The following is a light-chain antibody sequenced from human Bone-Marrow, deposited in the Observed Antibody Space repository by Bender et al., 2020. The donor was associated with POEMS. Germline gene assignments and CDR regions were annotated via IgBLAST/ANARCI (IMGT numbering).Light chain of an antibody. Sequence: QSVLTQPPSASGTPGQRVTISCSGGSSNIGAHAVNWYQHLPGTAPKLLIYSSHRRPSEVPGRSSGSRSGPSASLAISGLQSEDEADYYCAVWDDSLNGWVFGGGTKLTVL. CDR1: SSNIGAHA. J-gene: IGLJ3*02. CDR2: SSH. V-gene: IGLV1-44*01. CDR3: AVWDDSLNGWV.